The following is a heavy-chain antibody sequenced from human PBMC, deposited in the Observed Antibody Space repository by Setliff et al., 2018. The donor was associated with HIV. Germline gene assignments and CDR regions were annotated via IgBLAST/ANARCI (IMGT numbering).Heavy chain of an antibody. J-gene: IGHJ4*03. CDR1: GFTFSSYA. CDR2: ISGSGGST. Sequence: GGSLRLSCAASGFTFSSYAMSWVRQAPGKGLEWVSAISGSGGSTYYADSVKGRFTISRDSSKNTLYLQMNSLRAEDRSLYYCAKDGAVLQLLGWLLGSYNYWGQGTLGAVSS. V-gene: IGHV3-23*01. D-gene: IGHD3-3*01. CDR3: AKDGAVLQLLGWLLGSYNY.